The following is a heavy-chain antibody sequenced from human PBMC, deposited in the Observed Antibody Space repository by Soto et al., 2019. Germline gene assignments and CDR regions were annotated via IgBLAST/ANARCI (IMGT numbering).Heavy chain of an antibody. D-gene: IGHD3-10*01. Sequence: GGSLRLSCAASGFTFSSYGMHWVRQAPGKGLEWVAVIWYDGSNKYYADSVKGRFTISRDNSKNTLYLQMNSLRAEDTAVYYCARDLQINYGSGSYYDYWGQGTLVTVSS. V-gene: IGHV3-33*01. CDR3: ARDLQINYGSGSYYDY. J-gene: IGHJ4*02. CDR2: IWYDGSNK. CDR1: GFTFSSYG.